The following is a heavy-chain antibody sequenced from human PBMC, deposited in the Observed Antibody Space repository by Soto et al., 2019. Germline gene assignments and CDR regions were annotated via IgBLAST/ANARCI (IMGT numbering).Heavy chain of an antibody. V-gene: IGHV1-69*08. Sequence: QVQLVQSGAEVKKPGSSVKVSCKASGGTFSSYTISWVRQAPGQGLEWMGRIIPILGIADYAQKFQGRVTITADKSTSTAYMELSSLRSEDTAVYYCARDEVTGTSGWFDPWGQGTLVTVSS. CDR2: IIPILGIA. CDR1: GGTFSSYT. J-gene: IGHJ5*02. D-gene: IGHD1-20*01. CDR3: ARDEVTGTSGWFDP.